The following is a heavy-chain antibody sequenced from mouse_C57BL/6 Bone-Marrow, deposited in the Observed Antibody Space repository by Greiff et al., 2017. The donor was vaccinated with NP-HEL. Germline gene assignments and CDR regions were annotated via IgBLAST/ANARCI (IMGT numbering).Heavy chain of an antibody. CDR1: GFTFSDYG. V-gene: IGHV5-17*01. CDR3: AKDSDYFDY. CDR2: ISSGSSTI. J-gene: IGHJ2*01. Sequence: EVKLMESGGGLVKPGGSLKLSCAASGFTFSDYGMHWVRQAPEKGLEWVAYISSGSSTIYYADTVKGRFTISRDNAKNTLFLQMTSLRSEDTAMYYCAKDSDYFDYRGQGTTLTVSS.